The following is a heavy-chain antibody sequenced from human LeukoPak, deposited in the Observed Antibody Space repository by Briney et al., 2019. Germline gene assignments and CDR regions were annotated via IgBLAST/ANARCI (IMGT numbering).Heavy chain of an antibody. CDR2: IYSGGST. D-gene: IGHD5-18*01. CDR1: GFTVSSNY. J-gene: IGHJ4*02. CDR3: ARGTYSYGPLGY. V-gene: IGHV3-66*01. Sequence: GGSLRLSCAASGFTVSSNYMSWVRQAPGKGLEWVSVIYSGGSTYYADSVKGRFTISRDNSKNMLYLQMNSLRDEDTAVYYCARGTYSYGPLGYWGQGTPVTVSS.